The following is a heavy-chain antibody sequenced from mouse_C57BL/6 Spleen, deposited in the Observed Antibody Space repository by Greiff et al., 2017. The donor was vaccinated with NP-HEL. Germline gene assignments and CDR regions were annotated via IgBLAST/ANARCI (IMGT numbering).Heavy chain of an antibody. CDR3: ARDQRV. Sequence: DVHLVESGPGLVKPSQSLSLTCSVTGYSITSGYYWNWIRQFPGNKLEWMGYISYDGSNNYNPSLKNRISITRDTSKNQFFLKLNSVTTEDTATYYCARDQRVWGTGTTVTVSS. CDR1: GYSITSGYY. CDR2: ISYDGSN. V-gene: IGHV3-6*01. J-gene: IGHJ1*03.